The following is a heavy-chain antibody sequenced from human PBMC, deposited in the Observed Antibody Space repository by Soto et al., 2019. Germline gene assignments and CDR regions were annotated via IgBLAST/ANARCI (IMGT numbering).Heavy chain of an antibody. V-gene: IGHV3-23*01. CDR1: GFTFNIYA. CDR3: AKLNDYDILTGYRSEYFQH. CDR2: ISGSGGRT. J-gene: IGHJ1*01. D-gene: IGHD3-9*01. Sequence: EVQLLEFGGGLVQPGGSLRLSCAASGFTFNIYAMTWVRQAPGKGLEWVSGISGSGGRTYYADSVKGRFTISRDNSKNTLDLQMNSLRAEDTAVYYCAKLNDYDILTGYRSEYFQHWGQGTLVTVSS.